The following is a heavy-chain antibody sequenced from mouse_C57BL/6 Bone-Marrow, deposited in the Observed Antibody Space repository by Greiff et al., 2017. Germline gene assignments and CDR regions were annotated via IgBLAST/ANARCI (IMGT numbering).Heavy chain of an antibody. CDR1: GYTFTSYW. Sequence: QVQLQQPGTELVKPGASVKLSCKASGYTFTSYWMHWVKQRPGQGLEWIGNINPSNGGTNYNEKFKSKATLTVDKSSSTAYMQLSSLTSEDSAVYYCARRTTVVAKDRNYFDYWGQGTTLTVSS. CDR2: INPSNGGT. V-gene: IGHV1-53*01. J-gene: IGHJ2*01. D-gene: IGHD1-1*01. CDR3: ARRTTVVAKDRNYFDY.